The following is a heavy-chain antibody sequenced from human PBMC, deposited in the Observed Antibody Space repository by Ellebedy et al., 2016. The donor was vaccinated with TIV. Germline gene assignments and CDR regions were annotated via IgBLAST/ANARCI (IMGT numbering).Heavy chain of an antibody. Sequence: GESLKISCAASGFTFSSYSMNWVRQAPGKGLEWVSYISSSSSTIYYADSVKGRFTISRDNAKNSLYLQMNSLRAEDTAVYYCARDDDYILTGRNAMDVWGQGTTVTVSS. V-gene: IGHV3-48*01. CDR2: ISSSSSTI. D-gene: IGHD3-9*01. CDR3: ARDDDYILTGRNAMDV. J-gene: IGHJ6*02. CDR1: GFTFSSYS.